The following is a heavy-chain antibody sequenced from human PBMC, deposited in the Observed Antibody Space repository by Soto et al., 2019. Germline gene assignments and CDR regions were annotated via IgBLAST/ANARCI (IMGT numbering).Heavy chain of an antibody. V-gene: IGHV1-69*06. CDR2: IIPIFGTA. J-gene: IGHJ1*01. CDR3: ASPRGAPGHFQH. CDR1: GGTFSSYA. Sequence: AVKVSCKASGGTFSSYAISWVRQAPGQGLEWMGGIIPIFGTANYAQKFQGRVTITADKSTSTAYMELSSLRSEDTAVYYCASPRGAPGHFQHWGQGTLVTVSS.